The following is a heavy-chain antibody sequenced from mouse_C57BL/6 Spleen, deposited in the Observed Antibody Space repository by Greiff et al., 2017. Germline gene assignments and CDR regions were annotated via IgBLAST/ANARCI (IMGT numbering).Heavy chain of an antibody. J-gene: IGHJ3*01. V-gene: IGHV1-82*01. D-gene: IGHD2-3*01. CDR3: ARGRDDGYAWFAY. CDR1: GYAFSSSW. Sequence: QVQLQQSGPELVKPGASVKISCKASGYAFSSSWMNWVKQRPGKGLEWIGRIYPGDGDTNYNGKFKGKATLTADKSSSTAYMQLSSLTSEDSAVYVCARGRDDGYAWFAYWGQGTLVTVSA. CDR2: IYPGDGDT.